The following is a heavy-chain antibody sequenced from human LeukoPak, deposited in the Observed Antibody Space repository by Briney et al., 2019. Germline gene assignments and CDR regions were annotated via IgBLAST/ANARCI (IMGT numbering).Heavy chain of an antibody. D-gene: IGHD5-18*01. J-gene: IGHJ4*02. Sequence: KSGGSLRLSCAASGFTFSSYSMNWVRQAPGKGLEWVSSISSSSSYIYYADSVKGRFTISRDNAKNSLYLQMNSLRAEDTAVYYCARDGGEGDFVDTAMVCDYWGQGTLVTVSS. CDR3: ARDGGEGDFVDTAMVCDY. CDR1: GFTFSSYS. CDR2: ISSSSSYI. V-gene: IGHV3-21*01.